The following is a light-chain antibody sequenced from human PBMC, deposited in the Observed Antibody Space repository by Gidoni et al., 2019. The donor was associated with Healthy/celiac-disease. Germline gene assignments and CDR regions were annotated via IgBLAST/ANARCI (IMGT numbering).Light chain of an antibody. J-gene: IGKJ5*01. CDR1: HSISTW. Sequence: DIQMTQSPSIPSVSVGDRVTITCRASHSISTWLAWYRQKPEEPPKLLISDASILESGVPSRCSGSGAGAEFTLTISSLQPDDFATYYCQQNNSDSPTFGEGTRLDIK. CDR3: QQNNSDSPT. V-gene: IGKV1-5*01. CDR2: DAS.